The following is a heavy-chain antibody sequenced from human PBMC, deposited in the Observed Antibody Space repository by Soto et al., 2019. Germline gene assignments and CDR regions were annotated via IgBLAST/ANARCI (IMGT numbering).Heavy chain of an antibody. CDR2: ISAYNGNT. V-gene: IGHV1-18*01. Sequence: QVQLVQSGAEVKKPGASVKVSCKASGYTFTNYAISWVRQAPGQGLEWMGWISAYNGNTNYAQKLQGRVTMTTDTSMSSASMGLRSPRSDDTAVYYCARAWFGDFVYYFDYWGQGTLVTVSS. D-gene: IGHD3-10*01. J-gene: IGHJ4*02. CDR1: GYTFTNYA. CDR3: ARAWFGDFVYYFDY.